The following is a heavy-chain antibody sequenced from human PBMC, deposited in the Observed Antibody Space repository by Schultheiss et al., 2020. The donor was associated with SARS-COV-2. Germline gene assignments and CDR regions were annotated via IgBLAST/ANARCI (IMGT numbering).Heavy chain of an antibody. V-gene: IGHV4-39*07. CDR2: IYTSGST. CDR1: GGSISSSSYY. D-gene: IGHD3-3*01. Sequence: SQTLSLTCTVSGGSISSSSYYWGWIRQPPGKGLEWIGSIYTSGSTNYNPSLKSRVTISVDTSKNQFSLKLSSVTAADTAVYYCARGKEGTIFGVVTMAYYMDVWGKGTTVTVSS. J-gene: IGHJ6*03. CDR3: ARGKEGTIFGVVTMAYYMDV.